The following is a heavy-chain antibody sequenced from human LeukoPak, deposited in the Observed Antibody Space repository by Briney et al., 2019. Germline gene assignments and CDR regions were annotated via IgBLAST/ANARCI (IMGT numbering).Heavy chain of an antibody. CDR2: IDTSGNT. J-gene: IGHJ2*01. CDR1: VGSISSYY. CDR3: ARVSGSWYQDWYFDL. V-gene: IGHV4-4*07. Sequence: SETLSLTRTVSVGSISSYYWNWIRQPARKGLEWIGRIDTSGNTNYKPSLKSRVTMSVDTSKKQFSLKLSSVTAADTAVYYCARVSGSWYQDWYFDLWGRGTLVTVSS. D-gene: IGHD6-13*01.